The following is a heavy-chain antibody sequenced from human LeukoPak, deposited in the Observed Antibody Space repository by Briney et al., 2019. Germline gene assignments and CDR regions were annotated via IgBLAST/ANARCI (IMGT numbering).Heavy chain of an antibody. Sequence: ASVKVSCKASGYTFTGYYMHWVRQARGQGREWMGWINPNSGGTNYAQKFQGRVTMTRDTSIRTAYMELSRLRSDDTAVYYSARELYNWHEKGVFDYWGQGTLVTVSS. J-gene: IGHJ4*02. D-gene: IGHD1-20*01. V-gene: IGHV1-2*02. CDR2: INPNSGGT. CDR1: GYTFTGYY. CDR3: ARELYNWHEKGVFDY.